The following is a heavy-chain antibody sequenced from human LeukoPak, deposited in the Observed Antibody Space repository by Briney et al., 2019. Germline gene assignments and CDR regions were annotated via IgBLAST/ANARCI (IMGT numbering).Heavy chain of an antibody. D-gene: IGHD2-15*01. V-gene: IGHV3-21*01. J-gene: IGHJ4*02. Sequence: GGSLRLSCAASGFTFSSYSMNWVRQAPGKGLEWVSSISSSSSYIYYADSVKGRFTISRDNAKNSLYLQMSSLRAEDTAVYYCARQYCSGGSCYSSYWGQGTLVTVSS. CDR3: ARQYCSGGSCYSSY. CDR2: ISSSSSYI. CDR1: GFTFSSYS.